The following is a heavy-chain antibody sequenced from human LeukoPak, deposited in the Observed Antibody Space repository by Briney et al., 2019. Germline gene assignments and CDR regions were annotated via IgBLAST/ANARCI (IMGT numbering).Heavy chain of an antibody. J-gene: IGHJ4*02. Sequence: SETLSLTCTVSGGSISSYYWSWIRQPPGKGLEWIGYIYYSGSTNYNPSLKSRVTISVDTSKNQFSLKLSSVTAADTAVYYCARGGSYYAYWGQGTLVTVST. D-gene: IGHD1-26*01. CDR3: ARGGSYYAY. CDR1: GGSISSYY. V-gene: IGHV4-59*01. CDR2: IYYSGST.